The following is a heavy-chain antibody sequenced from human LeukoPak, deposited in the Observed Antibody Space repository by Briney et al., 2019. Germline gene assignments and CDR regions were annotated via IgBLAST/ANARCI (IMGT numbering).Heavy chain of an antibody. V-gene: IGHV1-18*01. J-gene: IGHJ6*02. CDR1: GYTFTSYG. CDR2: ISAYNDNT. Sequence: ASVKVSCKASGYTFTSYGISWVRQAPGQGLEWMGWISAYNDNTNYAQKLQGRVTMTTDTSTSTAYMELRSLRSDDTAVYYCARLPVVDWYYYYYGMDVWGQGTTVTVSS. D-gene: IGHD3-9*01. CDR3: ARLPVVDWYYYYYGMDV.